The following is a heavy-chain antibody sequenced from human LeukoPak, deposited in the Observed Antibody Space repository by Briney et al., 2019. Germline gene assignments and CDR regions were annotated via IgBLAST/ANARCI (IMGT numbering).Heavy chain of an antibody. D-gene: IGHD5-18*01. J-gene: IGHJ4*02. CDR1: GGSISSGDYY. CDR3: ARAAQLWLLNY. V-gene: IGHV4-30-4*01. CDR2: IYYSGST. Sequence: SQTLSLTCTVSGGSISSGDYYWSWIRQPPGKGLEWIGYIYYSGSTYYNPSLKSRVTISVDTSKNQFSLQLNSVTPEDTAVYYCARAAQLWLLNYWGQGTLVTVSS.